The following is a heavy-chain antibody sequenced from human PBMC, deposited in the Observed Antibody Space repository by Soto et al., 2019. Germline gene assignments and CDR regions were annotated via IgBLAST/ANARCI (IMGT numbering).Heavy chain of an antibody. V-gene: IGHV3-48*02. CDR1: GFTLSAYS. J-gene: IGHJ6*02. CDR2: INSGSDTI. D-gene: IGHD3-16*01. Sequence: EVQLVESGGGLVQPGGSLRLSCAASGFTLSAYSMNWVRQAPGKGLERISFINSGSDTIYYGDSVKGRFTISRDNAKNALYLQMNGLRDDDTAVYYCARPHLDRPTYYGLDVWGQGTTVTVSS. CDR3: ARPHLDRPTYYGLDV.